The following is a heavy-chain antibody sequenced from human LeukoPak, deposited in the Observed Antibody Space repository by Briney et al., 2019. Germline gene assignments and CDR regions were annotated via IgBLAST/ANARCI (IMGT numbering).Heavy chain of an antibody. V-gene: IGHV1-69*13. J-gene: IGHJ4*02. CDR1: GGTFSSYA. CDR3: ARMLLELPGRALDY. CDR2: IIPIFGTA. Sequence: ASVKVSCKAPGGTFSSYAISWVRQAPGQGLEWMGGIIPIFGTANYAQKFQGRVTITADESTSTAYMELSSLRSEDTAVYYCARMLLELPGRALDYWGQGTLVTVSS. D-gene: IGHD1-7*01.